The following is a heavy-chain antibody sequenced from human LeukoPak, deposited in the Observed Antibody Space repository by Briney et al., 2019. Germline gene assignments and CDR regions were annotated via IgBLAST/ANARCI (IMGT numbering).Heavy chain of an antibody. CDR1: GDSISNGGYY. J-gene: IGHJ4*02. CDR3: ARGGDRRGFDY. Sequence: SQTLSFTCTVSGDSISNGGYYWSWIRLHPGKGLEWVGYIYDSGTTYYSPALQSRVSISVDTSDNKFSLKLKSLTAADTAVYYCARGGDRRGFDYWGQGTLVTVSS. CDR2: IYDSGTT. V-gene: IGHV4-31*03. D-gene: IGHD1-14*01.